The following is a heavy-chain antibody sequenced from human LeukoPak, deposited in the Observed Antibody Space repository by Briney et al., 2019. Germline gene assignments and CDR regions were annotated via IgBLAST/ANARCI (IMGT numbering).Heavy chain of an antibody. CDR3: ARGPYGYDMIGGPGYFQH. Sequence: SETLSLTCAVSGGSISSSNWWSWVRQPPGKGLEWIGEIYHSGSTNYNPSLKSRVTISVDKSKNQFSLKLSSVTAADTAVYYCARGPYGYDMIGGPGYFQHWGQGTLVTVSS. V-gene: IGHV4-4*02. D-gene: IGHD3-22*01. CDR2: IYHSGST. J-gene: IGHJ1*01. CDR1: GGSISSSNW.